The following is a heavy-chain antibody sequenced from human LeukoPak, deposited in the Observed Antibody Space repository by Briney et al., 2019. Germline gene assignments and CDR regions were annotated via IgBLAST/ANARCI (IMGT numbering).Heavy chain of an antibody. J-gene: IGHJ3*02. V-gene: IGHV3-23*01. CDR3: ARGRDGYNLVDALDI. D-gene: IGHD5-24*01. Sequence: GGSLRLSCAASGFTFSSYAMSWVRQAPGKGLEWVSAISGSGGSTYYADSVKGRFTISRDNSKNTLYLQMNSLRAEDTAVYYCARGRDGYNLVDALDIWGQGIMVTVSS. CDR2: ISGSGGST. CDR1: GFTFSSYA.